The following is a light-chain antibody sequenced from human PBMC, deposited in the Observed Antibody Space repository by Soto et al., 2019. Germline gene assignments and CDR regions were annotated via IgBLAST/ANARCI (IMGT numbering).Light chain of an antibody. Sequence: EIVLTQSPATLSLSPEETATLSCRASQSVSNFLAWYQQKPGQAPRLLIYETDHRATGIPDRFSGSGSGTDFALTITSLEPEDFAVYHCQQRSNWPPTFGQGSNLEIK. V-gene: IGKV3-11*01. J-gene: IGKJ2*01. CDR3: QQRSNWPPT. CDR2: ETD. CDR1: QSVSNF.